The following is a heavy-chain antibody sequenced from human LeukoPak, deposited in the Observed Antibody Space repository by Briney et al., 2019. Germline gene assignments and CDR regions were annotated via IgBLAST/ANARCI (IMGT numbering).Heavy chain of an antibody. Sequence: PSETLSLTCTVSGGSISSGDYYWSWIRQPPGKGLEWIGYIYYSGSTYYNPSLKSRVTISVDTSKNQCSLKLSSVTAADTAVYYCAGHQWMYNWFDPWGQGTLVTVSS. CDR2: IYYSGST. CDR1: GGSISSGDYY. J-gene: IGHJ5*02. D-gene: IGHD5-12*01. CDR3: AGHQWMYNWFDP. V-gene: IGHV4-30-4*08.